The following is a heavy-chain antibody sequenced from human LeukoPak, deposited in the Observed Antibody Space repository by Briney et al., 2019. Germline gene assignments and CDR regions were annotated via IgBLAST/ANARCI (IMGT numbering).Heavy chain of an antibody. CDR3: AKSDYYDSSGHPSSLEY. Sequence: PGGPLRLSCAASGFPFSSYAMSWVRQAPGKGLEWVSAVSGSGGTTYYADSVKGRFTISRDNSKNTLYLQMNSLRAEDTALYYCAKSDYYDSSGHPSSLEYWGQGTLVTVSS. J-gene: IGHJ4*02. CDR1: GFPFSSYA. V-gene: IGHV3-23*01. CDR2: VSGSGGTT. D-gene: IGHD3-22*01.